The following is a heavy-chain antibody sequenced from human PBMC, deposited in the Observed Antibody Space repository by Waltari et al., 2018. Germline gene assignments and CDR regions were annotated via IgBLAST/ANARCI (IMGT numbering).Heavy chain of an antibody. CDR2: IKGDGSFT. D-gene: IGHD1-1*01. CDR1: GFIFSSYW. V-gene: IGHV3-74*01. CDR3: VRDASWNIDY. J-gene: IGHJ4*02. Sequence: VQLVESGGGLVQPGGSLRLSCAASGFIFSSYWMHWVRQVPGKGLWWISRIKGDGSFTDYAASVRGRFTISRDNAKTTLYLQMNSLGAEDTAVYFCVRDASWNIDYWGQGTLVTVSS.